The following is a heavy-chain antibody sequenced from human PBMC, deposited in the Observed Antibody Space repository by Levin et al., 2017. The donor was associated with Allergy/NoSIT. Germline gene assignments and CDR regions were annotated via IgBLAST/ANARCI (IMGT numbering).Heavy chain of an antibody. CDR1: GFTFSSYG. D-gene: IGHD1-14*01. CDR3: GTSRTHDY. Sequence: GESLKISCAASGFTFSSYGMSWVRGGPGRGLEWVANIKQDGSEKYYVDSVKGRFTISRDNAKNSLYLQMNSLRAEDTAVYYCGTSRTHDYWGQGTLVTVSS. CDR2: IKQDGSEK. V-gene: IGHV3-7*01. J-gene: IGHJ4*02.